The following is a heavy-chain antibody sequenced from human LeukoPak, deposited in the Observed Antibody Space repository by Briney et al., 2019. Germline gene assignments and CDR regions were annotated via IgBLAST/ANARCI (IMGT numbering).Heavy chain of an antibody. CDR2: ISYDGSNK. V-gene: IGHV3-30*18. CDR3: AKEMVRGVLYQPPPFDY. D-gene: IGHD3-10*01. CDR1: GFTFSSYG. Sequence: GGSLRLSCAASGFTFSSYGMHWVRQAPGKGLEWVAVISYDGSNKYYADSVKGRFTISRDNSKNTLYLQMNSLRAEDTAVYYCAKEMVRGVLYQPPPFDYWGQGTLVTVSS. J-gene: IGHJ4*02.